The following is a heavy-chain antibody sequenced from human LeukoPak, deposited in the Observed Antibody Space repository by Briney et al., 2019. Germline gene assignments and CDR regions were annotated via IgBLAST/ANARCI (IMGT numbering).Heavy chain of an antibody. V-gene: IGHV3-74*01. CDR3: ARGHVAGSDRHWDY. J-gene: IGHJ4*02. CDR1: DFTFSSHW. Sequence: GGSLRLSCATSDFTFSSHWMHRVRQAPGKGLEWVSRIISDGRSISYAVSVKGRFTISRDNAKNTLYLQMNSLRAEDTAVYYCARGHVAGSDRHWDYWGQGALVTVSS. D-gene: IGHD6-19*01. CDR2: IISDGRSI.